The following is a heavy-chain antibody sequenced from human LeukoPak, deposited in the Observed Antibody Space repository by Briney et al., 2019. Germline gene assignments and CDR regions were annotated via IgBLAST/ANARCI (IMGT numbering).Heavy chain of an antibody. Sequence: PSETLSLTCAVYGGSFSGYYWSWIRQPPGKGLEWIGEINHSGSTNYNPSLKSRVTISVDTSKNQFSLKLSSVTAADTAVYYCARLTLWFGAPDWGQGTLVTVSS. CDR2: INHSGST. D-gene: IGHD3-10*01. CDR3: ARLTLWFGAPD. V-gene: IGHV4-34*01. CDR1: GGSFSGYY. J-gene: IGHJ4*02.